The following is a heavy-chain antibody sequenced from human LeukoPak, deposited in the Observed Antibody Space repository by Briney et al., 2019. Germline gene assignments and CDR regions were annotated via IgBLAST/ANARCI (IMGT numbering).Heavy chain of an antibody. CDR3: ARDKLRGSAGNYYYTDV. CDR1: GFTFSSYA. D-gene: IGHD1-26*01. Sequence: PGGSLRLSCAASGFTFSSYAMHWVRQAPGKGLEWVAVISYDGSNKYYADSVKARFTISRDNSKNTLYLQMNSLSADDTAVYYCARDKLRGSAGNYYYTDVWGKGTTVTVSS. J-gene: IGHJ6*03. CDR2: ISYDGSNK. V-gene: IGHV3-30*04.